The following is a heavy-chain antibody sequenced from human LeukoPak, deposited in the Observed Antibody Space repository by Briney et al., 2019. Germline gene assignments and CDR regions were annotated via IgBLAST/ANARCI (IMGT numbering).Heavy chain of an antibody. CDR1: GYTFINYD. CDR3: ARGPRYSSSWGNDAFDI. Sequence: ASVKVSCKASGYTFINYDLNWVRKGTGQGLEWMGWMNPNSGNTGYAQKFQGRVTMTRDTSTRTAYMELSSLRSEDTAVYYCARGPRYSSSWGNDAFDIWGQGTMVTVSS. CDR2: MNPNSGNT. J-gene: IGHJ3*02. V-gene: IGHV1-8*01. D-gene: IGHD6-13*01.